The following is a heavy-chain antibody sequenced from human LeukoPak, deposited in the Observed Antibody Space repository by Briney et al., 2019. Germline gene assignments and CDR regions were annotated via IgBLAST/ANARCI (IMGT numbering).Heavy chain of an antibody. D-gene: IGHD4-23*01. Sequence: SLRLSCAASGFTFDDYAMHWVRQGPGKGLEWVSGISWNSGSIDYAGSVRGRFTISRDNAKNSLYLQMNSLRAEDTALYYCAKDPGVASSRGNAFDIWGQGTMVTVSS. V-gene: IGHV3-9*01. J-gene: IGHJ3*02. CDR1: GFTFDDYA. CDR3: AKDPGVASSRGNAFDI. CDR2: ISWNSGSI.